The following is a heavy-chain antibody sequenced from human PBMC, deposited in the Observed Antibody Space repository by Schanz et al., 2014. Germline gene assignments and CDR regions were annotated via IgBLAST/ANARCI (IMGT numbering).Heavy chain of an antibody. J-gene: IGHJ4*02. CDR1: GFTVSKNY. V-gene: IGHV3-66*01. CDR3: ARGTDTAMEHRPFDY. Sequence: EVQLVESGGGLVQPGGSLRLSCAASGFTVSKNYMSWVRQAPGKGLEWVSIIYTDGSTDYADSVGDRFTISRDNSKNMLYLQINNLRAEDTAVYYCARGTDTAMEHRPFDYWGQGTLVTVSS. D-gene: IGHD5-18*01. CDR2: IYTDGST.